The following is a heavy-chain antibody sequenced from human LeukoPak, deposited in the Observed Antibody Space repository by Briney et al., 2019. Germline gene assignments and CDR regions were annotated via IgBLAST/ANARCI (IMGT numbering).Heavy chain of an antibody. CDR3: AREYYYGSGSLIGY. CDR1: GFTFSSYS. D-gene: IGHD3-10*01. J-gene: IGHJ4*02. V-gene: IGHV3-21*01. CDR2: ISSSSSYI. Sequence: GGSLRLSCAASGFTFSSYSMNWVRPAPGKGLEWVSSISSSSSYISYAGSVKGRFTISRDNAKNSLYLQMNSLRAEDTAVYYCAREYYYGSGSLIGYWGQGTLVTVSS.